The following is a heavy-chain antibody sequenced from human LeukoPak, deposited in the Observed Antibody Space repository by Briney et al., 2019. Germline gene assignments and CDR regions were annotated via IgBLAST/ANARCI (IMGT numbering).Heavy chain of an antibody. CDR2: ISAYNGNT. CDR1: GYTFTGYY. CDR3: ARDGPYYYDSSGYYE. D-gene: IGHD3-22*01. J-gene: IGHJ4*02. V-gene: IGHV1-18*04. Sequence: ASVKVSCKASGYTFTGYYMHWVRQAPGQGLEWMGWISAYNGNTNYAQKLQGRVTMTTDTSTSTAYMELRSLRSDDTAVYYCARDGPYYYDSSGYYEWGQGTLVIVSS.